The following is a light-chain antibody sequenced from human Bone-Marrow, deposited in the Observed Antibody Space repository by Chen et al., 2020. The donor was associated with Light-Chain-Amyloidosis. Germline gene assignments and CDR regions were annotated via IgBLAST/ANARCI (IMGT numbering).Light chain of an antibody. CDR2: EDD. CDR3: QSYQGSSQGV. V-gene: IGLV6-57*01. Sequence: NFMLTQPHSVSESPGKTVIISCTRSSGSIATNYVQWYQQRPGSSPTTVSYEDDQRPPGVPVRFSGSIDRASNSAALTISGLKTEDEADYYCQSYQGSSQGVFGGGTKLTVL. J-gene: IGLJ3*02. CDR1: SGSIATNY.